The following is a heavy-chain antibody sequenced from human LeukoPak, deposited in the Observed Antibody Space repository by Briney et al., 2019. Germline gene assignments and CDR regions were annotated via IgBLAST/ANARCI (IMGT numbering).Heavy chain of an antibody. CDR3: ARRSPSADAFDI. CDR2: INTKTGTP. V-gene: IGHV7-4-1*02. J-gene: IGHJ3*02. CDR1: GYTFTGYY. Sequence: GASVKVSCKAYGYTFTGYYMHWVRQAPGQGLEWMGWINTKTGTPTYAQGFTGRFVFSLDISVTTAYLQISNLKAEDTAFYYCARRSPSADAFDIWGQGTMVTVSS.